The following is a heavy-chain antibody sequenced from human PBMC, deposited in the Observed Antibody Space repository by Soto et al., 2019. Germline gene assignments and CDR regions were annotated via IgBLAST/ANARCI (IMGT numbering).Heavy chain of an antibody. V-gene: IGHV3-48*02. D-gene: IGHD1-7*01. J-gene: IGHJ4*02. CDR2: ISSSSSTI. CDR1: GFTFSSYS. CDR3: AIGDNWNYFSDPFDY. Sequence: EVQLVESGGGLVQPGGSLSLSCAASGFTFSSYSMNWVRQAPGTGLEWVSYISSSSSTIYYADSVKGRFNISRDNAKNLLDLQMNSLRDADTAVYYCAIGDNWNYFSDPFDYWGKGTLVTVSS.